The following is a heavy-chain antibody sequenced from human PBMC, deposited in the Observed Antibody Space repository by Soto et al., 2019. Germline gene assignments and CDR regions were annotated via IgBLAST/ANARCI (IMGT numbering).Heavy chain of an antibody. D-gene: IGHD3-3*01. CDR1: GGSISSYY. CDR2: IYYSGST. V-gene: IGHV4-59*01. J-gene: IGHJ6*02. CDR3: ARLYYAFWSGYYGDYGMDV. Sequence: PWETLSLTCTVSGGSISSYYWSWIRRPPGKGLEWIGYIYYSGSTNYNPSLKSRVTISVDTSKNQFSLKLSSVPAADTAVYYCARLYYAFWSGYYGDYGMDVWGQGTTVTVSS.